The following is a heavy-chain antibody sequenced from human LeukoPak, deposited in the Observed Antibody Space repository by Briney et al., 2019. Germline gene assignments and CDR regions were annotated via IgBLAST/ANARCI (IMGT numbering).Heavy chain of an antibody. V-gene: IGHV4-34*01. D-gene: IGHD4-17*01. CDR1: GGSFSGYY. J-gene: IGHJ6*02. CDR3: ASGGRWTVTTDGYYYYGMDV. CDR2: INHSGST. Sequence: SETLSLTCAVYGGSFSGYYWSWIRQPPGKGLEWIGEINHSGSTNYNPSLKSRVTISVDTSKNQFSLKLSSVTAADTAVYYCASGGRWTVTTDGYYYYGMDVWGQGTTVTVSS.